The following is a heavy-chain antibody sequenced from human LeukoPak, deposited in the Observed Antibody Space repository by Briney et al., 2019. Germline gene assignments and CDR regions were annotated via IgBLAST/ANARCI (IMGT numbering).Heavy chain of an antibody. CDR3: ARDPGYCSSTSCYEGAFDI. V-gene: IGHV3-21*01. J-gene: IGHJ3*02. D-gene: IGHD2-2*01. CDR1: GFTFSSYS. CDR2: ISSSSSYI. Sequence: GGSLRLSCAASGFTFSSYSMNWVRQAPGKGLEWVSSISSSSSYIYYADLVKGRFTISRDNAKNSLYLQMNSLRAEDTAVYYCARDPGYCSSTSCYEGAFDIWGQGTMVTVSS.